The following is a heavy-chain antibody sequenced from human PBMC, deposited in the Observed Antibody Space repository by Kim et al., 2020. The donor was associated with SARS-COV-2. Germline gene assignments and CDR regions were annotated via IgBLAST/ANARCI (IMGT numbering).Heavy chain of an antibody. CDR1: GYTFTGYY. V-gene: IGHV1-2*02. D-gene: IGHD1-26*01. CDR2: INPNSGGT. J-gene: IGHJ1*01. Sequence: ASVKVSCKASGYTFTGYYMHWVRQAPGQGLEWMGWINPNSGGTNYAQKFQGRVTMTRDTSISTAYMELSRLRSDDTAVYYCAREGVGATRRGYFQHWGQGTLVTVSS. CDR3: AREGVGATRRGYFQH.